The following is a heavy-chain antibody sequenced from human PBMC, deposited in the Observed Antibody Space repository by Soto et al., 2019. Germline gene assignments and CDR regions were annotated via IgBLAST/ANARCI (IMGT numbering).Heavy chain of an antibody. CDR1: GFTFSSYA. CDR3: AKVRSIVVVVAARPGSFDI. CDR2: ISGSGGST. Sequence: EVQLLESGGGLVQPGGSLRLSCAASGFTFSSYAMSWVRQAPGKGLEWVSAISGSGGSTYYADSVKGRFTISRDNSKNTLYLQMNSLRAEDTAVYYCAKVRSIVVVVAARPGSFDIWGQGTMVTVSS. D-gene: IGHD2-15*01. J-gene: IGHJ3*02. V-gene: IGHV3-23*01.